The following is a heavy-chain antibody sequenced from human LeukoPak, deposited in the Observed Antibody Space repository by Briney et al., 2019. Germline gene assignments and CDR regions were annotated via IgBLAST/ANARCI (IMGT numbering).Heavy chain of an antibody. D-gene: IGHD6-19*01. Sequence: PGGSLRLSCAASGFTFSSYTLNWVRQAPGKGLEWVSYISTSGSARYYADSVKGRFTISRDNAKNSLYLQMNSLRAEDTAVYYCARDRAPYKNGWYPLYWGQGTLVTVSS. CDR1: GFTFSSYT. J-gene: IGHJ4*02. CDR2: ISTSGSAR. V-gene: IGHV3-48*01. CDR3: ARDRAPYKNGWYPLY.